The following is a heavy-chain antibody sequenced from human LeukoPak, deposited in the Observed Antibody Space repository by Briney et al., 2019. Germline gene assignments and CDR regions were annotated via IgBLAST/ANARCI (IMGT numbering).Heavy chain of an antibody. CDR3: ARVSSGSYYDHMGYKVAYYYYYMDV. Sequence: SETLSLTCTVSGGSINSYYWSWIRQPPGKGLEWIGYIYYSGSTNYNPSLKSRVTISVDTSKNQFSLKLSSVTAADTAVYYCARVSSGSYYDHMGYKVAYYYYYMDVWGKGTTVTVSS. V-gene: IGHV4-59*01. CDR2: IYYSGST. D-gene: IGHD1-26*01. J-gene: IGHJ6*03. CDR1: GGSINSYY.